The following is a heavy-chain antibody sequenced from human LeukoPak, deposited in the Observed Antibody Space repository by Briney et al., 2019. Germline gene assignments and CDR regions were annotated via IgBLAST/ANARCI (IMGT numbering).Heavy chain of an antibody. V-gene: IGHV3-21*01. Sequence: GGSLRLSCATSGFTFNNYNMNWVRQAPGRALEWVSSITSSGTYIFYADSVKGRFTISRDNAKNSLYLQMNSLRAEDTAVYYCASPFGANAFDIWGQGTMVIVSS. J-gene: IGHJ3*02. CDR3: ASPFGANAFDI. CDR2: ITSSGTYI. D-gene: IGHD3-10*01. CDR1: GFTFNNYN.